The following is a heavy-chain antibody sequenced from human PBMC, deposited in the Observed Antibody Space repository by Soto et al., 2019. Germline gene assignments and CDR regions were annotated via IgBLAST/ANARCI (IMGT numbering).Heavy chain of an antibody. CDR1: GDSINSRSYY. D-gene: IGHD2-21*02. J-gene: IGHJ4*02. V-gene: IGHV4-39*01. Sequence: NPSETLSLTCTVTGDSINSRSYYWGWIRQPPGKGLEWIGSIYYSGRTYNNPSLRSRVSMSIDTSKDQFSLKLKSVTAADTALYFCARQLISVVTQAYFDEWGPGSLVTVSS. CDR2: IYYSGRT. CDR3: ARQLISVVTQAYFDE.